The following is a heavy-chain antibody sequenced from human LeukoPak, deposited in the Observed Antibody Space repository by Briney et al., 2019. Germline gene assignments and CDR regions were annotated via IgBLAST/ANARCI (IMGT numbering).Heavy chain of an antibody. CDR1: GFPFSSSW. CDR3: ATHDGSWDY. CDR2: LNHDGSEK. J-gene: IGHJ4*02. V-gene: IGHV3-7*01. D-gene: IGHD6-13*01. Sequence: GGSLRLSCAASGFPFSSSWMTWVRQAPGKGLDWVATLNHDGSEKYYVDSVKGRFTISRDTAKNSLYLQMNSLRAEDTAVYYCATHDGSWDYWGQGTLVTVSS.